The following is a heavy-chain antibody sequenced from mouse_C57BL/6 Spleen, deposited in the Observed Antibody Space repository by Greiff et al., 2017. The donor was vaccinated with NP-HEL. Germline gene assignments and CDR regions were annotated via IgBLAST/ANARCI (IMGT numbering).Heavy chain of an antibody. V-gene: IGHV7-1*01. CDR3: ARAHDYYGAYFDV. Sequence: EVKLMESGGGLVQSGRSLRLSCATSGFTFSDFYMEWVRQAPGKGLEWIAASRNKANDYTTEYSASVKGRFIVSRDTSPSILYLQMNALRAEDTAIYYCARAHDYYGAYFDVWGTGTTVTVSS. CDR1: GFTFSDFY. J-gene: IGHJ1*03. CDR2: SRNKANDYTT. D-gene: IGHD1-1*01.